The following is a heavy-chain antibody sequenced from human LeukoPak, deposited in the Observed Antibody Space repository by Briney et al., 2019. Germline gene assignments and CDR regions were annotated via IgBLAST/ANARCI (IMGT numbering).Heavy chain of an antibody. V-gene: IGHV4-34*01. J-gene: IGHJ4*02. D-gene: IGHD3-3*02. CDR2: INHSGST. CDR3: ASPRRAFRLVFDY. Sequence: PSETLSLTCAVYGGSFSGYYWSWIRQPPGKGLEWIGEINHSGSTNYNPSLKSRVTISVDTSKNQFSLKLSSVTAADTAVYYCASPRRAFRLVFDYWGQGTLVTVSS. CDR1: GGSFSGYY.